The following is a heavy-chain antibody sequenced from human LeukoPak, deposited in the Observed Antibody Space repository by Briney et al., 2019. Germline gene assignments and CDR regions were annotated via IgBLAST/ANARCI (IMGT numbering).Heavy chain of an antibody. CDR1: GFTFSSYA. V-gene: IGHV3-23*01. CDR3: TRGDGGFDWLIDY. J-gene: IGHJ4*02. CDR2: ISGSGGST. D-gene: IGHD3-9*01. Sequence: GGSLRLSCAASGFTFSSYAMSWVRQAPGKGLEWVSAISGSGGSTYYADSVKGRFTISRDNSKNSLYLQMNSLRAEDTAVYYCTRGDGGFDWLIDYWGQGTLVTVSS.